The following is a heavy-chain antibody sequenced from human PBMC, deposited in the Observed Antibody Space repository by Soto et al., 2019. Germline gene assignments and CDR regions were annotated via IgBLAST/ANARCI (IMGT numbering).Heavy chain of an antibody. CDR3: AKLGFPGAIYFDS. J-gene: IGHJ4*02. CDR2: IHPLDSDT. CDR1: GYNFTAFW. Sequence: PXGSLKISCKVCGYNFTAFWLGWVRQMPGKGLEWMANIHPLDSDTNYGPSFQGQVTISADKSITTAFLHWSNLKASDTGIYFCAKLGFPGAIYFDSWGQGSLVTASS. D-gene: IGHD6-25*01. V-gene: IGHV5-51*01.